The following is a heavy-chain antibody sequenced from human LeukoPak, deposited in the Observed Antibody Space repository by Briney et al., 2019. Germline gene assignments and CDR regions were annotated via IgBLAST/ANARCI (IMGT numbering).Heavy chain of an antibody. CDR1: GFTFSSYS. V-gene: IGHV3-21*01. Sequence: GGSLRLSCAASGFTFSSYSMNWVRQAPGKGLEWVSSISSSSSYIYYADSVKGRFTISRDNAKNSLYLQMNSLRAEDTAVYYCARDRPPIYCSSTSCYTAPYYYYGMDVWGQGTTVTVSS. CDR2: ISSSSSYI. D-gene: IGHD2-2*02. CDR3: ARDRPPIYCSSTSCYTAPYYYYGMDV. J-gene: IGHJ6*02.